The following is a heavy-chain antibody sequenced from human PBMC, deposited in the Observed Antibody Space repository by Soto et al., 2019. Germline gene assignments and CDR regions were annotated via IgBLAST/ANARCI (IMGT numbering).Heavy chain of an antibody. Sequence: VLSLTLSCPACGFSLSRCALHWDRQVTGKGLEWVSTIGTAGDTYYPGSVKGRFTISRENAKNSLYLQMNSLRAEDTAVYYCARGRLISLYYFDYWGQGTLVTVSS. CDR2: IGTAGDT. CDR1: GFSLSRCA. V-gene: IGHV3-13*01. D-gene: IGHD2-15*01. CDR3: ARGRLISLYYFDY. J-gene: IGHJ4*02.